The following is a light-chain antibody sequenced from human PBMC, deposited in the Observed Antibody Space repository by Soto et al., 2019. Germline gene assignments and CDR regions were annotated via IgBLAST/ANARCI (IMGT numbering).Light chain of an antibody. J-gene: IGLJ1*01. CDR1: SSDIGGYNS. V-gene: IGLV2-8*01. CDR2: EVN. Sequence: QSALTQPPSASGSPGQSVTISCTGTSSDIGGYNSVSWYQQHPGKAPRLMIYEVNKRPSGVPDRFSGSKSGASASLAISGLQSEDEATYYCATWDDSRKGVFGTGTKLTVL. CDR3: ATWDDSRKGV.